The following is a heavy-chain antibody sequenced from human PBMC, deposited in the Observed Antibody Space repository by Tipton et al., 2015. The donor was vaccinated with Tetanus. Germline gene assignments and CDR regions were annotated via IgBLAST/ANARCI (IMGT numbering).Heavy chain of an antibody. CDR2: IYHSGGS. CDR3: VRAPYNSPGKYYFDF. V-gene: IGHV4/OR15-8*01. Sequence: LRLSCVGSGFNFSTNSMNWVRQAPGKGLEWIGYIYHSGGSYYSPSLKSRVTMSVDLSKNQFSLKLSSVTAADTAVYYCVRAPYNSPGKYYFDFWGQGTLVTVYS. J-gene: IGHJ4*02. D-gene: IGHD5-24*01. CDR1: GFNFSTNS.